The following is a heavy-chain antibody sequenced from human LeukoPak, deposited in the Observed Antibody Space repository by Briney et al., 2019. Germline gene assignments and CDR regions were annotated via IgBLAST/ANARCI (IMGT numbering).Heavy chain of an antibody. V-gene: IGHV1-2*02. CDR2: INPNSGGT. J-gene: IGHJ4*02. CDR3: ARGTYYYGSGSYQTSVDY. CDR1: GYTFTGYY. D-gene: IGHD3-10*01. Sequence: ASVTVSCKASGYTFTGYYMHWVRQAPGQGLEWMGWINPNSGGTNYAQKFQGRVTMTRDTSISTAYMELSRLRSDDTAVYYCARGTYYYGSGSYQTSVDYWGQGTLVTVSS.